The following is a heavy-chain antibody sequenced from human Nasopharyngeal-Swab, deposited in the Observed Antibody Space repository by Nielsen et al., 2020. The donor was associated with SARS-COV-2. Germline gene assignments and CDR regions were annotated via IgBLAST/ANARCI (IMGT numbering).Heavy chain of an antibody. Sequence: SVTVSCKASGYTFTSYGLSWVRHAPGQGLEWMGWISAYNGNTNYAQKLQGRVTMTTDTSTSTAYMELGSLRSDDTAVYYCARNSGSYLGYYNVFDPWGQGTLVTVSS. J-gene: IGHJ5*02. V-gene: IGHV1-18*01. D-gene: IGHD1-26*01. CDR1: GYTFTSYG. CDR3: ARNSGSYLGYYNVFDP. CDR2: ISAYNGNT.